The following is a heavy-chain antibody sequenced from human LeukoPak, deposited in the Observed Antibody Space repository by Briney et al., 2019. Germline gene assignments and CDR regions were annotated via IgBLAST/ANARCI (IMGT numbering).Heavy chain of an antibody. Sequence: PGRSLRLSCAASGFAFNTYGMHWVRQAPGQGLEWVALIRHDGSHKFYSNSVKGQFTISRDNSKNTVSLQMNNLRPEDTAVYYCAREIFGSGSDPDFWGQGTLVTVSS. J-gene: IGHJ4*02. V-gene: IGHV3-33*01. D-gene: IGHD3-10*01. CDR1: GFAFNTYG. CDR2: IRHDGSHK. CDR3: AREIFGSGSDPDF.